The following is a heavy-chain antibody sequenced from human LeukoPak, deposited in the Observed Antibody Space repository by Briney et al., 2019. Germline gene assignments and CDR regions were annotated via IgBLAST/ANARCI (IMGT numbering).Heavy chain of an antibody. J-gene: IGHJ3*02. CDR3: ARPHRDSSGWRDAFDI. D-gene: IGHD6-19*01. Sequence: PSETLSLTCAVYGGSFSGYYWSWIRQPPGKGLEWIGEINHSGSTNYNPSLKSRVTISVDTSKNQSSLKLSSVTAADTAVYYCARPHRDSSGWRDAFDIWGQGTMVTVSS. CDR2: INHSGST. CDR1: GGSFSGYY. V-gene: IGHV4-34*01.